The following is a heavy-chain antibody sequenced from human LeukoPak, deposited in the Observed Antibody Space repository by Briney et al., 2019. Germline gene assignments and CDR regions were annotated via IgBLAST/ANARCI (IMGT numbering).Heavy chain of an antibody. V-gene: IGHV3-74*01. J-gene: IGHJ5*02. CDR2: INSDGSST. CDR3: AREYSTGFDP. Sequence: SGGSLRLSCAASGFTFSRYWTHWVRQGPGKGLVWVSRINSDGSSTSCADSVKGRFTISRDNAKNTLYLQMNSLRAEDTAVYYCAREYSTGFDPWGQGTLVTVSS. CDR1: GFTFSRYW. D-gene: IGHD2-15*01.